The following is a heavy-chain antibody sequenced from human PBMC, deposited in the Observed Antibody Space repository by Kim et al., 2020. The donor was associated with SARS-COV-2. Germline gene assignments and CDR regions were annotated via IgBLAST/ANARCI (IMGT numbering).Heavy chain of an antibody. CDR3: ASITMDWGVWYYYFGM. V-gene: IGHV4-39*02. CDR2: FYYSAST. D-gene: IGHD3-10*01. Sequence: SETLSLTCTVSGGSISSNYYCWVWHRQRPGKGREWFGYFYYSASTNYTLNRKIRVSIDTATYQNHLYLNLRTATATDTADYYSASITMDWGVWYYYFGM. CDR1: GGSISSNYYC. J-gene: IGHJ6*01.